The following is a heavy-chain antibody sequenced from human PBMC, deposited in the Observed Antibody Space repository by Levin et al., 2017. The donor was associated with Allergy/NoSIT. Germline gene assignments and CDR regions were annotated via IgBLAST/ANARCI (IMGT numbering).Heavy chain of an antibody. Sequence: PSQTLSLTCSVSFFSLLPSSFPFLLPPPFQGLEWIGYIDHNGGTDYNPSLKSRVTVSVDTSKNQFSLRFNSVTAADTAVYYCARDRGDYYTSGSWFDPWGQGTLVTVSS. CDR1: FFSLLPSS. CDR2: IDHNGGT. V-gene: IGHV4-59*01. D-gene: IGHD3-10*01. J-gene: IGHJ5*02. CDR3: ARDRGDYYTSGSWFDP.